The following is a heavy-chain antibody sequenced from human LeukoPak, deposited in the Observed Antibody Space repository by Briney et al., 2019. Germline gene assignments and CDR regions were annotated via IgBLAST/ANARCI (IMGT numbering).Heavy chain of an antibody. D-gene: IGHD3/OR15-3a*01. V-gene: IGHV1-2*02. Sequence: RASVKVSCKASGYTFTSYYMHWVRQAPGQGLEWMGWIDPNSGGTDYAQKFRGRVTMTRDTSTSTAYMDLSSLISDDTAVYYCARDREGLAYFDYWGQGTLVTVSS. CDR3: ARDREGLAYFDY. J-gene: IGHJ4*02. CDR2: IDPNSGGT. CDR1: GYTFTSYY.